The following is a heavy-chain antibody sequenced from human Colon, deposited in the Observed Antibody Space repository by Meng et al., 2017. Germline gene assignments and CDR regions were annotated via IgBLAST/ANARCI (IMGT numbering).Heavy chain of an antibody. CDR1: GGSISSYNW. CDR3: ARHGGWHFDY. D-gene: IGHD6-19*01. J-gene: IGHJ4*02. V-gene: IGHV4-4*02. Sequence: QLQLRESGPGLVAPSGTLSLTCAVSGGSISSYNWWSWVRQPPGKGLEWIGQIDLGGTPYYNPSLESRVIMSLDKSKNQLSLRLTSVAAADTAVYYCARHGGWHFDYWGQGALVTVSS. CDR2: IDLGGTP.